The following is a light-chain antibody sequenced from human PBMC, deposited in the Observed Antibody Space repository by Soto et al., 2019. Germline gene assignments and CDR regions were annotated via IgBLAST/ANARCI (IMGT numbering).Light chain of an antibody. CDR1: QRITGNY. CDR2: GAS. J-gene: IGKJ1*01. Sequence: DIVMTKSPGTLSLSPGERATLSCRASQRITGNYLAWYQQKPGQSPRLLIYGASSRATGIPDRFSGSGSGTDFTLTISRLEPEDFAVYFCQQYGTSPRTFGQGTKVDIK. CDR3: QQYGTSPRT. V-gene: IGKV3-20*01.